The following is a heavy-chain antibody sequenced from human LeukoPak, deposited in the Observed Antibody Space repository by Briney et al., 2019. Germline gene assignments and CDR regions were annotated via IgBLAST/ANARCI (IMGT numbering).Heavy chain of an antibody. CDR1: GFTFSSYA. CDR3: ARVMEQQLISFDY. V-gene: IGHV3-23*01. CDR2: ISGSGGST. D-gene: IGHD6-13*01. Sequence: GGSLRLSCAASGFTFSSYAMSWVRQAPGKGLEWVSAISGSGGSTYYADSVKGRFTISRDNSKNTLYLRMNSLRAEDTAVYYCARVMEQQLISFDYWGQGTLVTVSS. J-gene: IGHJ4*02.